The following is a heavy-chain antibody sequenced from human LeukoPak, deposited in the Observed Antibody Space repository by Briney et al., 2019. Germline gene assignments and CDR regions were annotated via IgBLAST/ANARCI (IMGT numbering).Heavy chain of an antibody. CDR2: IYTSGST. Sequence: SETLSLTCTVPGGSISSGSYYWSWIRQPAGKGLEWIGRIYTSGSTNYNPSLKSRVTISVDTSKNQFSLKLSSVTAADTAVYYCARGGLQRGGGDFDYWGQGTLVTVSS. J-gene: IGHJ4*02. CDR1: GGSISSGSYY. CDR3: ARGGLQRGGGDFDY. V-gene: IGHV4-61*02. D-gene: IGHD3-16*01.